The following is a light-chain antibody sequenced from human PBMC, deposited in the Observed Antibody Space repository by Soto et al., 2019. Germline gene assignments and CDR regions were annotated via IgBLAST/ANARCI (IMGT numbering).Light chain of an antibody. CDR2: GAS. J-gene: IGKJ4*01. V-gene: IGKV3-15*01. Sequence: EIVMTQSPATMSVSPGERATISCRASQSVSSNLAWYEQKPGQAPRLLIYGASTRATGIPARFSGSGSGTEFTLTISSLKAEDFAVYYCQQYNNWPLTFGGVTKVE. CDR3: QQYNNWPLT. CDR1: QSVSSN.